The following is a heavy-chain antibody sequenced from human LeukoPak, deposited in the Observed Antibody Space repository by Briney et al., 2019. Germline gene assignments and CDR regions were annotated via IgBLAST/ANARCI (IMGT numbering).Heavy chain of an antibody. D-gene: IGHD1-14*01. CDR2: IREDGTIT. Sequence: GGSLRLSCTASGFTFSAFGMHWVRQAPGSGLEWVAFIREDGTITYYGDSVRGRFSISRDNSKNTVYLQMDSLRTDDTSVYYCANGGTGTFDYWGQGTLVIVSS. CDR3: ANGGTGTFDY. J-gene: IGHJ4*02. V-gene: IGHV3-30*02. CDR1: GFTFSAFG.